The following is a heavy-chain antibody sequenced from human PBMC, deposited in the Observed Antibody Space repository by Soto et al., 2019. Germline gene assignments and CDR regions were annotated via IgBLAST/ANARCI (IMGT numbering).Heavy chain of an antibody. CDR3: ARLRIARNNYKRXDP. CDR2: IYVTGAV. J-gene: IGHJ5*02. D-gene: IGHD2-21*01. Sequence: SETLSLTCSVSGAALNSENYYWSWIRQVPGKGLEWIGHIYVTGAVDYNPSLMDRITISQDTSERQFSLNLRLVTAADTAVYYCARLRIARNNYKRXDPWVQGPMVTXS. CDR1: GAALNSENYY. V-gene: IGHV4-31*03.